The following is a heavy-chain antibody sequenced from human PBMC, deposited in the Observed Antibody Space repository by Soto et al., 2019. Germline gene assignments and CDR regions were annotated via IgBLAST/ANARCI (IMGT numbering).Heavy chain of an antibody. CDR2: ISSDGNT. J-gene: IGHJ4*02. CDR1: GFTFSSYA. Sequence: EVQLLESGGGLVQVGGSLRLSCAASGFTFSSYAMSWVRQAPGKGLEWVSGISSDGNTHYVDSVKGRFTISRDNSKNTVYLQLNNLRAEDTAVYYCAPSRQLVLDYWGQGTVVTVSS. CDR3: APSRQLVLDY. V-gene: IGHV3-23*01. D-gene: IGHD6-13*01.